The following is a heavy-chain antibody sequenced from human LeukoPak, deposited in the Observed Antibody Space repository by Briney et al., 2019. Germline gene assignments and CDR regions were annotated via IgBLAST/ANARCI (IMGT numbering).Heavy chain of an antibody. J-gene: IGHJ4*02. CDR1: GFTFSSYG. D-gene: IGHD6-19*01. V-gene: IGHV3-30*02. CDR3: AKDVSHSSGWYGDY. Sequence: GGSLRLSCAASGFTFSSYGMHWVRQAPGKGLEWVTFIRYDGSNKYYADSVKGRFTISRDNSKNTLYLQMNSLRAEDTAVYYCAKDVSHSSGWYGDYWGQGTLVTVSS. CDR2: IRYDGSNK.